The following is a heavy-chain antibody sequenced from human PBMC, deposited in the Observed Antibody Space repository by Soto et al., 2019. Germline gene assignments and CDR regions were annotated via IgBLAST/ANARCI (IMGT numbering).Heavy chain of an antibody. CDR2: IIPIFGTA. Sequence: GASVKVSCKASGGTFSSYAISWVRQAPGQGLEWMGGIIPIFGTANYAQKFQGRVTITADESTSTAYMELSSLRFEDTAVYYCAGGTLAPFDYWGQGTLVTVSS. V-gene: IGHV1-69*13. CDR1: GGTFSSYA. D-gene: IGHD3-16*01. CDR3: AGGTLAPFDY. J-gene: IGHJ4*02.